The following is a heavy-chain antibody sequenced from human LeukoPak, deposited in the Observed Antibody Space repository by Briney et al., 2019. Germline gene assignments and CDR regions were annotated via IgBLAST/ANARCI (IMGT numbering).Heavy chain of an antibody. J-gene: IGHJ4*02. V-gene: IGHV4-59*08. D-gene: IGHD3-10*01. CDR3: AANSADSNTLGSSYKV. CDR1: GGSISSYY. CDR2: IYYSGST. Sequence: PSETLSLTCTVSGGSISSYYWSWIRQPPGKGLEWIGYIYYSGSTSYNPSLKSRVTISVDTSKNQFSLKLSSVTAADTALYYCAANSADSNTLGSSYKVWGQGILVTVSS.